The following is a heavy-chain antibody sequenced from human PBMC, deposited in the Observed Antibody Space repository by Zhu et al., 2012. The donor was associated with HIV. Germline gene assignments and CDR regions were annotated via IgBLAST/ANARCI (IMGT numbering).Heavy chain of an antibody. CDR1: GGSTSSHY. D-gene: IGHD3-22*01. V-gene: IGHV4-59*11. CDR2: VYYTGTT. Sequence: QVQLQESGPGLVKPSETLSLTCSVSGGSTSSHYWSWIRQPPGKGLEWIGYVYYTGTTNYNPSLKSRVTISLDMSKNQFSLKLTSVTAVDTAVYYCARLRDTSGYYYPFDYWAREPWSPSPQ. J-gene: IGHJ4*02. CDR3: ARLRDTSGYYYPFDY.